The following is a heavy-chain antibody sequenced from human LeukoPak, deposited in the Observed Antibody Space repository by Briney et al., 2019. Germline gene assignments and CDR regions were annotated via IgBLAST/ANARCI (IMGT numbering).Heavy chain of an antibody. V-gene: IGHV3-30*18. CDR1: GFILSNYG. CDR3: AQDRSQYYFDY. CDR2: ISYDGNNE. Sequence: PGGSLRLSCAVSGFILSNYGMHWVRQAPGKGLEWVAVISYDGNNEYYADSVKGRSTISRDNSKNTLYLQMNSLRTEDTAVYYCAQDRSQYYFDYWGQGTLVTVSS. D-gene: IGHD3-10*01. J-gene: IGHJ4*02.